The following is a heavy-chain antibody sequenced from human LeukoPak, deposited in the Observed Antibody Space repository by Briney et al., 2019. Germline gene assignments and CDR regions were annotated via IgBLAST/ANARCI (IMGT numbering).Heavy chain of an antibody. CDR1: GFTFSGYA. CDR2: ISGSGGGT. CDR3: AKEDLSDGMDV. J-gene: IGHJ6*02. Sequence: GGSLRPSCAASGFTFSGYAMSWVRQAPGKGLEWVSAISGSGGGTFYTDSVKGRFTISRDNSKNTLYLQMNSLRAEDTAIYYCAKEDLSDGMDVWGQGTTVTVS. V-gene: IGHV3-23*01.